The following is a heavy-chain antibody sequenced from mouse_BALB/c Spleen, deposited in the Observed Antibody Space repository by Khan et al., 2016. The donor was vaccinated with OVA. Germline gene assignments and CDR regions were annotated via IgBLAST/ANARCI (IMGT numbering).Heavy chain of an antibody. Sequence: VQLQQSGPELMKPGASVKISCKASGYSFTTYYIHWVMQSHGTSLEWIGYIDPFSGSTTYNQKFKGKATLTVDKSSSKAYIHLSNLTSEDSAVYYCTRHGFVAWFTYWGQGTLVTVSA. D-gene: IGHD2-2*01. CDR1: GYSFTTYY. CDR3: TRHGFVAWFTY. J-gene: IGHJ3*01. CDR2: IDPFSGST. V-gene: IGHV1S135*01.